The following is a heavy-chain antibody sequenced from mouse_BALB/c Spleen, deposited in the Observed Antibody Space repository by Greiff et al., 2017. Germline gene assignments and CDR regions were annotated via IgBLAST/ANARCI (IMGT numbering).Heavy chain of an antibody. CDR2: IYPGDGST. Sequence: VKLMESGPELVKPGASVKMSCKASGYTFTSYYIHWVKQRPGQGLEWIGWIYPGDGSTKYNEKFKGKTTLTADKSSSTAYMLLSSLTSEDSAIYFCARGTTVVGYYAMDYWGQGTSVTVSS. J-gene: IGHJ4*01. CDR1: GYTFTSYY. V-gene: IGHV1S56*01. D-gene: IGHD1-1*01. CDR3: ARGTTVVGYYAMDY.